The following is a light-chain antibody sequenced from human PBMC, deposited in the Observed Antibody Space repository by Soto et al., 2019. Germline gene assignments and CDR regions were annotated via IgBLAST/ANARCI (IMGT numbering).Light chain of an antibody. V-gene: IGLV3-21*02. Sequence: SYERTHPRSVSLAPGQTAKITCGGNNIGGKSLHWYQQKPGQAPVLVVYDHGDRPSGIPERFSGSNSGNTATLTISRVEAGDEADYYCQVWDSTYDHYVFGTGTKVTVL. J-gene: IGLJ1*01. CDR1: NIGGKS. CDR3: QVWDSTYDHYV. CDR2: DHG.